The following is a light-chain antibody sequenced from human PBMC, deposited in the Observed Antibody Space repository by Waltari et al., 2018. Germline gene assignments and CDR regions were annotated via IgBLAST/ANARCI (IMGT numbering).Light chain of an antibody. V-gene: IGKV2-28*01. Sequence: DIVMTQSPLSLPVTPGEPASISCRSSQSLLHRDGYHYLDWFLQKPGQSPQVLIYLGSNRASGVPDRFSGSGSGTDFTLTISRVEADDVGVYYCMQALQTPLTFGGGTKVEIK. CDR2: LGS. CDR1: QSLLHRDGYHY. CDR3: MQALQTPLT. J-gene: IGKJ4*01.